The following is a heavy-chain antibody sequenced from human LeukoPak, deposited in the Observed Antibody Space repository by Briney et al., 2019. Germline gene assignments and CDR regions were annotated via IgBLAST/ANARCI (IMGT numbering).Heavy chain of an antibody. CDR3: ARDTPIAMVRGVIINVFDY. Sequence: ASVKVSCKASGYTFTGYYMHWVRQAPGQGLEWMGWINPNSGGTNYAQKFQGRVTMTRDTSISTDYMELSRLRSDDTAVYYCARDTPIAMVRGVIINVFDYWGQGTLVTVSS. D-gene: IGHD3-10*01. J-gene: IGHJ4*02. CDR1: GYTFTGYY. V-gene: IGHV1-2*02. CDR2: INPNSGGT.